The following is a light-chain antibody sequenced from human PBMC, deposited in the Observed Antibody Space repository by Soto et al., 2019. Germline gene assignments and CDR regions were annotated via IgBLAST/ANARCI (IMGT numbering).Light chain of an antibody. CDR1: SSNIGSNT. J-gene: IGLJ1*01. V-gene: IGLV1-44*01. Sequence: QAVVTQPPSASGTPGQRVTISCSGSSSNIGSNTVNWYQQLPGTAPKLLIYSNNQRPSGVPDRFSGSKSGTSASLAISGLQPEDEADYYCAAWDDSLNGDVFGTGTKVTVL. CDR3: AAWDDSLNGDV. CDR2: SNN.